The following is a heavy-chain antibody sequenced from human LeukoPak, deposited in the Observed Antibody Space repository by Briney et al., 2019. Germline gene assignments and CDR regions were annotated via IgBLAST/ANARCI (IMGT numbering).Heavy chain of an antibody. CDR2: IIPIFGTA. J-gene: IGHJ6*02. D-gene: IGHD2-2*01. V-gene: IGHV1-69*13. CDR3: ARAIPTSIVVVPAAIGWNGMDV. CDR1: GGTSSSYA. Sequence: ASVKVSCKASGGTSSSYAISWVRQAPGQGLEWMGGIIPIFGTANYAQKFQGRVTITADESTSTAYMELSSLRSEDTAVYYCARAIPTSIVVVPAAIGWNGMDVWGQGTTVTVSS.